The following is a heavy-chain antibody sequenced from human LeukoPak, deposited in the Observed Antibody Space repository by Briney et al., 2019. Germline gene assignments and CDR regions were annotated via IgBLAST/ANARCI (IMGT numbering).Heavy chain of an antibody. CDR2: ISDRSVSI. J-gene: IGHJ3*02. V-gene: IGHV3-23*01. Sequence: PGGSLRLSRAASGSTFSTTATRCGRQAPGKGLEWVSSISDRSVSIYYADSVRGRFTISRDNSKYTLSLQMNSLRAEDTAIYWCEGITSCSGEYYYDASGMWGQGTMVTVSS. CDR1: GSTFSTTA. CDR3: EGITSCSGEYYYDASGM. D-gene: IGHD2-15*01.